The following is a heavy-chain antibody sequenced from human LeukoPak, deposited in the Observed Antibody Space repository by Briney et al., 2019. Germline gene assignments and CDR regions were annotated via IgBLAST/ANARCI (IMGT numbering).Heavy chain of an antibody. Sequence: SVKVSCKASGGTFSSYAISWVRQAPGQGLEWMGRIIPILGIANYAQKFQGRVTMTTDTSTSTAYMELRSLRSDDTAVYYCARARGVNWFDPWGQGTLVTVSS. J-gene: IGHJ5*02. CDR1: GGTFSSYA. CDR3: ARARGVNWFDP. V-gene: IGHV1-69*04. D-gene: IGHD3-10*01. CDR2: IIPILGIA.